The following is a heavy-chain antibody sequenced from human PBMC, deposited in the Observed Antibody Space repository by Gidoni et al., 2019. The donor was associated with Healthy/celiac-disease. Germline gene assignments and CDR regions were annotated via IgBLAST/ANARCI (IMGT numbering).Heavy chain of an antibody. J-gene: IGHJ6*03. Sequence: QVQLQQWGAGLLKPSETLSLTCAVYGGSFSGYYWSWIRQPPGKGLEWIGEINHSGSTNYHPSLKSRVTISVDTSKNQFSLKLSSVTAADTAVYYCARGGRTFSGSTYYYYYYMDVWGKGTTVTVSS. D-gene: IGHD1-26*01. V-gene: IGHV4-34*01. CDR2: INHSGST. CDR1: GGSFSGYY. CDR3: ARGGRTFSGSTYYYYYYMDV.